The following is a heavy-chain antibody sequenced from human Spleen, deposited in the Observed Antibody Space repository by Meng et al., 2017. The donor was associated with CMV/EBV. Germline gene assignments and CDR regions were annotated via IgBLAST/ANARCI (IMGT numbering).Heavy chain of an antibody. J-gene: IGHJ6*02. V-gene: IGHV1-2*02. Sequence: ASVKVSCKASGYTFIDYYMNWVRQAPGQGLEWMGWINPNSGGSNYAQNFQGRVTMTRDMSISTAYMELSRLRSDDTAVYYCARSYGAFTGSYKRGYYSMDVWGHGTTVTVSS. CDR3: ARSYGAFTGSYKRGYYSMDV. CDR2: INPNSGGS. D-gene: IGHD3-9*01. CDR1: GYTFIDYY.